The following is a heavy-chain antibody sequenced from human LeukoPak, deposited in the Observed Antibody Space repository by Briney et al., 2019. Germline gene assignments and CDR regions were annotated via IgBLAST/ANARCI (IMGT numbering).Heavy chain of an antibody. CDR2: IIPIFGTA. J-gene: IGHJ4*02. CDR1: GGTFISYA. V-gene: IGHV1-69*06. CDR3: VVATYPFYFDY. D-gene: IGHD5-12*01. Sequence: GASVTVSCKASGGTFISYAISWVRQAPGQGLEWMGGIIPIFGTANYAQKFQGRVTITADKSTSTAYMELSSLRSEDTAVYYCVVATYPFYFDYWGQGTLVTVSS.